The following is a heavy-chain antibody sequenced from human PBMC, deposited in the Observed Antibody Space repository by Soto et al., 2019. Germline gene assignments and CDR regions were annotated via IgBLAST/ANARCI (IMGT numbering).Heavy chain of an antibody. CDR1: GLTFSSYS. CDR2: ISSSGSYI. Sequence: EVQLVESGGGLVKPGGSLRLSCAASGLTFSSYSMNWVRQAPGKGLEWVSSISSSGSYIYYADSLKGRFTISRDNAKHSLYLQMNSLRAEDTAMYYCARDSMSGRYGDYGTYYFDYWGQGTLVTVSS. V-gene: IGHV3-21*01. D-gene: IGHD4-17*01. CDR3: ARDSMSGRYGDYGTYYFDY. J-gene: IGHJ4*02.